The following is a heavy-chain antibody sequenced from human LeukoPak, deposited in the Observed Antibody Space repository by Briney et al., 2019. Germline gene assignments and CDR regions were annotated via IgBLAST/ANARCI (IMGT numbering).Heavy chain of an antibody. CDR3: AREDYYNSGGYYLDY. Sequence: NPSETLSLTCTVSGGSISSYYWSWIRQPPGKGLEWIGYIYDSGSTNYNPSLKSRVTILVDTSKNQFSLKLSSVTAADTAVYFCAREDYYNSGGYYLDYWGQGTLVTVSS. V-gene: IGHV4-59*08. CDR1: GGSISSYY. J-gene: IGHJ4*02. CDR2: IYDSGST. D-gene: IGHD3-22*01.